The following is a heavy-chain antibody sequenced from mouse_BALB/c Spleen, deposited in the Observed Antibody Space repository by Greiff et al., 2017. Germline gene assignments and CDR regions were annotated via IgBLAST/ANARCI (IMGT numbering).Heavy chain of an antibody. CDR1: GFNIKDTY. J-gene: IGHJ2*01. CDR2: IDPANGNT. Sequence: VQLQQSGAELVKPGASVKLSCTASGFNIKDTYMHWVKQRPEQGLEWIGRIDPANGNTKYDPKFQGKATITADTSSNTAYLQLSSLTSEDTAVYYCASYYGSRDYYFDYWGQGTTLTVSS. CDR3: ASYYGSRDYYFDY. D-gene: IGHD1-1*01. V-gene: IGHV14-3*02.